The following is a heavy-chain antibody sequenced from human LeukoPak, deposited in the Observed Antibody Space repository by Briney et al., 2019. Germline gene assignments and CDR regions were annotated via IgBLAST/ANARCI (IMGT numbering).Heavy chain of an antibody. Sequence: KASETLSLTCTVSGGSISSYYWSWIRQPPGKGLEWIGYIYYSGSTNYNPSLKSRVTISVDTSKNQFSLKLSSVTAADTAVYYCASNRIAAAGFKYHYYYYGMDVWGQGTTVTVSS. CDR2: IYYSGST. CDR3: ASNRIAAAGFKYHYYYYGMDV. D-gene: IGHD6-13*01. V-gene: IGHV4-59*12. CDR1: GGSISSYY. J-gene: IGHJ6*02.